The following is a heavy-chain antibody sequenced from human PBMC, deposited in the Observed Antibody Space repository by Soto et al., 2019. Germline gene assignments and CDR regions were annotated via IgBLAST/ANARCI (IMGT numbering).Heavy chain of an antibody. CDR3: ARRHGSGSYYKN. D-gene: IGHD3-10*01. CDR1: GYSFTGYW. Sequence: ESLTIPCRCSGYSFTGYWISWVRQMPGKGLEWMGRIDPSDSYTNYSPSFQGHVTISADKSISTAYLQWSSLKASDTAMYYCARRHGSGSYYKNWGQGTLVTVSS. CDR2: IDPSDSYT. J-gene: IGHJ4*02. V-gene: IGHV5-10-1*01.